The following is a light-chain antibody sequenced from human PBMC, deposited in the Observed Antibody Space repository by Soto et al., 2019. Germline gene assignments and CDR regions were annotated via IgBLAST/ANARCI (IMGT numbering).Light chain of an antibody. CDR1: SGHSTYI. CDR3: ETWDSYTGV. CDR2: VEGSGSY. Sequence: QAVLTQSSSASASLGSSVKLTCTLGSGHSTYIIAWHQQQPGKAPRYLMKVEGSGSYNKGSGVPDRFSGSSSGADRYLTISNLQFEDEADYYCETWDSYTGVFGGGTKLTVL. J-gene: IGLJ3*02. V-gene: IGLV4-60*02.